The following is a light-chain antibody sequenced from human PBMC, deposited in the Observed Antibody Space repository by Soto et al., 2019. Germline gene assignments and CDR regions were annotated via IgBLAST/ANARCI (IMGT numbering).Light chain of an antibody. CDR3: QVWYSSTVV. Sequence: SYELTQPLSVSAALGQTASITCGGNKIGNTDVHWYQQKPGQAPLLVIYKDRNRPSGIPERFSGSNSGNTATLTISRAQAGYEADDYGQVWYSSTVVFGGGTKLTVL. J-gene: IGLJ2*01. CDR1: KIGNTD. V-gene: IGLV3-9*01. CDR2: KDR.